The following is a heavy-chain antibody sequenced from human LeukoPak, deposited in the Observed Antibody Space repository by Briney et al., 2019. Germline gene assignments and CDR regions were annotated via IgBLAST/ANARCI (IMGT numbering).Heavy chain of an antibody. J-gene: IGHJ5*02. CDR1: GFTFSSYG. D-gene: IGHD1-26*01. Sequence: PGGSLRLSCAASGFTFSSYGMHWVRQAPGKGLEWVAVISYDGSNKYYADSVKGRFTISRDNAKNSLYLQMNSLRDEDTAIYYCARNTRYSGSSLAWGQGTLVTVSS. CDR3: ARNTRYSGSSLA. V-gene: IGHV3-30*03. CDR2: ISYDGSNK.